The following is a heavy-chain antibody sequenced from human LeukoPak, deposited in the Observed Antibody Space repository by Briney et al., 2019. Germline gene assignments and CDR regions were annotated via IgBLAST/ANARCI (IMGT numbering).Heavy chain of an antibody. CDR1: GPPISIYY. J-gene: IGHJ4*02. CDR3: ARDGVGGYSYGYFDY. D-gene: IGHD5-18*01. Sequence: NSSETLSLTCTVYGPPISIYYWSCIRQPPGKGLEWIGYIYYSGSTNYNPSLKSRVTISVDTSKNQFSLKLSSVTAADTAVYYCARDGVGGYSYGYFDYWGQGTLVTVS. CDR2: IYYSGST. V-gene: IGHV4-59*01.